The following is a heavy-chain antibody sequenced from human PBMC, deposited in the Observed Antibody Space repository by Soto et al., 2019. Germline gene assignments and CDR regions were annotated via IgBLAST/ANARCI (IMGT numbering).Heavy chain of an antibody. J-gene: IGHJ3*02. CDR1: GGSISSGGYY. V-gene: IGHV4-31*03. D-gene: IGHD3-22*01. Sequence: PSETLSLTCTVSGGSISSGGYYWSWIRQHPGKGLEWIGYIYYSGSTYYNPSLKSRVTISVDTSKNQFSLKLSSVTAADTAVYYCARDLGYYYDSSGYSNAFDIWGQGTMVTVS. CDR3: ARDLGYYYDSSGYSNAFDI. CDR2: IYYSGST.